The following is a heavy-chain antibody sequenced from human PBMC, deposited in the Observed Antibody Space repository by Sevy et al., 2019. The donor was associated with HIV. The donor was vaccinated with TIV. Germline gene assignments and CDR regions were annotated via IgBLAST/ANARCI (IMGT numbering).Heavy chain of an antibody. J-gene: IGHJ5*02. Sequence: SEMSLTCTVSGGSISSYYWSWIRQPPGKGLEWIGYIYYSGSTNYNPSLKSRVTISVDTSKNQFSLKLSSVTAADTAVYYCAREGISTVTTVGNNWFDPWGQGTLVTVSS. V-gene: IGHV4-59*01. CDR1: GGSISSYY. CDR2: IYYSGST. D-gene: IGHD4-17*01. CDR3: AREGISTVTTVGNNWFDP.